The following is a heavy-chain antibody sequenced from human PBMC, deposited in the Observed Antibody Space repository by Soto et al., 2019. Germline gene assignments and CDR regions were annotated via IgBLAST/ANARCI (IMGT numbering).Heavy chain of an antibody. CDR1: GGSFSGYY. V-gene: IGHV4-34*01. D-gene: IGHD2-8*02. CDR3: ARDKITGLFDY. CDR2: INHSGST. J-gene: IGHJ4*02. Sequence: PSETLCLTYAVYGGSFSGYYGTWIRQPPGTGLEWIGEINHSGSTNYNPSLKSRVTISVDTSKNQFSLKLTSVTAADTAVYYCARDKITGLFDYWGQGTLVTVSS.